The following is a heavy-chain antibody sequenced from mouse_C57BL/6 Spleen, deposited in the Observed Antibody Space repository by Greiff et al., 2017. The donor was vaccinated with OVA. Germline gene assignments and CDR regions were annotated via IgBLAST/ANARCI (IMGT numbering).Heavy chain of an antibody. J-gene: IGHJ2*01. V-gene: IGHV1-54*01. CDR3: ARWDDGYYSFDY. CDR2: INPGSGGT. Sequence: VKLMESGAELVRPGTSVKVSCKASGYAFTNYLIEWVKQRPGQGLEWIGVINPGSGGTNYNEKFKGKATLTADKSSSTAYMQLSSLTSEDSAVYFCARWDDGYYSFDYWGQGTTLTVSS. CDR1: GYAFTNYL. D-gene: IGHD2-3*01.